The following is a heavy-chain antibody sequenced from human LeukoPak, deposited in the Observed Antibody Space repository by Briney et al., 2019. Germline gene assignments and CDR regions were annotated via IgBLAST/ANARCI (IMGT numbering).Heavy chain of an antibody. V-gene: IGHV3-74*01. CDR1: GFTFSNYW. D-gene: IGHD1-26*01. CDR2: ISSDGSTT. J-gene: IGHJ4*02. Sequence: GGSLRLSCAASGFTFSNYWMHWVRQAPGKGLVWVSRISSDGSTTTYADSVKGRFTISRDNSKNTLYLQMNSLRAEDTAVYYCAKKGATTGDFDYWGQGTLVTVSS. CDR3: AKKGATTGDFDY.